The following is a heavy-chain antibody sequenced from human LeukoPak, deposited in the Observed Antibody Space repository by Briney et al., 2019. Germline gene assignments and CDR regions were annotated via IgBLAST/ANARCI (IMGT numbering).Heavy chain of an antibody. CDR3: AREGGELPADDAFDI. J-gene: IGHJ3*02. CDR2: ISSSSSYI. CDR1: GFTVSSNY. D-gene: IGHD1-26*01. Sequence: GGSLRLSCAASGFTVSSNYMSWVRQAPGKGLEWVSSISSSSSYIYYADSVKGRFTISRDNAKNSLYLQMNSLRAEDTAVYYCAREGGELPADDAFDIWGQGTMVTVSS. V-gene: IGHV3-21*01.